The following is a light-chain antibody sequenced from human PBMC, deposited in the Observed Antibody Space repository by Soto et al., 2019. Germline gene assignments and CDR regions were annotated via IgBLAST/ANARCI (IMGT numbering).Light chain of an antibody. CDR2: DGS. CDR3: SSYTSGSTLV. CDR1: SSDVGGYNY. V-gene: IGLV2-14*01. Sequence: QSALTQPASVSGSPGQSITISCTGTSSDVGGYNYVSWYQQHPGKPPQLMLYDGSNRPPGISNRFSGSKAGNTASLTVSEPQAEDEADYYCSSYTSGSTLVFGGGTKLTVL. J-gene: IGLJ2*01.